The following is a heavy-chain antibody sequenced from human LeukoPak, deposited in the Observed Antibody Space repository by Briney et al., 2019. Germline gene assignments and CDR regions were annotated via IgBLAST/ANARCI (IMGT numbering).Heavy chain of an antibody. Sequence: GGSLTLSCAASGYTFSDFSVNWVRQALGKGLEWVSSISVRSNYRYYADSVRGRFTISRDDARDSLFLQMNSLRAEDTAVYFCVRLRRNNDRSGYYYYYDYWGQGTLVTVSS. CDR1: GYTFSDFS. V-gene: IGHV3-21*01. D-gene: IGHD3-22*01. CDR3: VRLRRNNDRSGYYYYYDY. J-gene: IGHJ4*02. CDR2: ISVRSNYR.